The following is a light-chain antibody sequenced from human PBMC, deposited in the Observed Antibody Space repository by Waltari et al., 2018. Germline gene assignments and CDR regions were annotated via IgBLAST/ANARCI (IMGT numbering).Light chain of an antibody. CDR1: TSDVGRYDL. CDR2: EVF. Sequence: QSALTQPASVSGTPGQSITISCRGTTSDVGRYDLVSWYQQPPGEAPKLLICEVFKRPPDTSSRFSGAKSGSTASLTISGLQPEDEADYYCCSYAGRGTYVFGSGTKVTVL. V-gene: IGLV2-23*02. CDR3: CSYAGRGTYV. J-gene: IGLJ1*01.